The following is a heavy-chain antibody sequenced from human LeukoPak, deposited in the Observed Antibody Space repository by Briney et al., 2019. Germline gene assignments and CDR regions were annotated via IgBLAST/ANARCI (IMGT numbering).Heavy chain of an antibody. CDR1: GFSLSSYS. Sequence: GGSLRLSCTASGFSLSSYSMNWVRQAPGKGVEWVAYIAYTGTIHYADSVRGRFAISRDNAKSSLFLQLNSLRAEDTAVYYCARDPHSLDYWGQGTLVTVSS. CDR3: ARDPHSLDY. J-gene: IGHJ4*02. V-gene: IGHV3-48*01. CDR2: IAYTGTI.